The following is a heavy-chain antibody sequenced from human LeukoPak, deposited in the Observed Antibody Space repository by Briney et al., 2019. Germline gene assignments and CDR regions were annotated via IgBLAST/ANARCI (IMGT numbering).Heavy chain of an antibody. V-gene: IGHV4-59*10. D-gene: IGHD3-10*01. Sequence: SETLSLTCAVYGGSFSGYYWSWIRQPAGKGLEWIGRIYTSGSTNYNPSLKSRVTMSVDTSKNQFSLKLSSVTAADTAVYYCARTTNYYGSGSYPAIYYYYYMDVWGKGTTVTISS. CDR3: ARTTNYYGSGSYPAIYYYYYMDV. J-gene: IGHJ6*03. CDR1: GGSFSGYY. CDR2: IYTSGST.